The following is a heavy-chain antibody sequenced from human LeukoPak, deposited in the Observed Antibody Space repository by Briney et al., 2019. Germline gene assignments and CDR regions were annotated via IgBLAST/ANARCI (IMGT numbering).Heavy chain of an antibody. CDR1: GFTFSRYA. V-gene: IGHV3-23*01. CDR2: ISGSGGST. Sequence: GGSVRLSCAASGFTFSRYAMSWVHQAPGKGLEWVSAISGSGGSTYYADSVKGRFTISRDSSKNTLYLQMNSLRAEDTAVYYCAKPSGSYSPDYWGQGTLVTVSS. CDR3: AKPSGSYSPDY. D-gene: IGHD1-26*01. J-gene: IGHJ4*02.